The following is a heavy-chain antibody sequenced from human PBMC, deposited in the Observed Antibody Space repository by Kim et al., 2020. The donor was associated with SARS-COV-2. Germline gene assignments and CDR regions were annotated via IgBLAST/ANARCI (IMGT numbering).Heavy chain of an antibody. V-gene: IGHV3-53*01. CDR1: GFTVSSNY. CDR2: IYSGGST. Sequence: GGSLRLSCAASGFTVSSNYMSWVRQAPGKGLEWVSVIYSGGSTYYADSVKGRFTISRDNSKNTLYLQMNSLRAEDTAVYYCARATYYYDSSGYYLFDYWGQGTLVTVSS. D-gene: IGHD3-22*01. J-gene: IGHJ4*02. CDR3: ARATYYYDSSGYYLFDY.